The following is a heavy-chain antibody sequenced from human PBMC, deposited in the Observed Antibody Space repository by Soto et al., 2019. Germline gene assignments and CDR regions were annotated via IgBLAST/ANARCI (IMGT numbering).Heavy chain of an antibody. CDR3: ARLWVGRSSWYNWSDP. J-gene: IGHJ5*02. CDR1: GGSISSYY. D-gene: IGHD6-13*01. Sequence: QVQLQESGPGLVKPSETLSLTGTVSGGSISSYYWSWIRQPPGQVLEWFWYVYYSGSTTYNHSLKIRVTISVDRPQHQFSVTLSAVTAAATPVYQCARLWVGRSSWYNWSDPWVQGTLVTVSS. V-gene: IGHV4-59*08. CDR2: VYYSGST.